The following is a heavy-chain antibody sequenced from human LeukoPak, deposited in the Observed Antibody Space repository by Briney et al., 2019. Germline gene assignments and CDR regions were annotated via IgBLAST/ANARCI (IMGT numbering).Heavy chain of an antibody. CDR3: ARGYGQDKSDY. J-gene: IGHJ4*02. Sequence: SETLSLTCAVSGDSINSYYWSWVRQHPGKGLEWIGYIYYSGSTYYNPSLKSRVTISVDTSKNQFSLKLSSVTAADTAVYYCARGYGQDKSDYWGQGTLVTVSS. CDR1: GDSINSYY. V-gene: IGHV4-31*11. D-gene: IGHD5-18*01. CDR2: IYYSGST.